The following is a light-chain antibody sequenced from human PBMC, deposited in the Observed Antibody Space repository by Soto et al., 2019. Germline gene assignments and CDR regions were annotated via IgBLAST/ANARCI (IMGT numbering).Light chain of an antibody. CDR2: GTS. Sequence: EIVLTQSPGTLSLSPGERATLSCRASQNVGSRYLAWYQQKPGQAPRLLIYGTSTRATGIPARFSGSGSGTEFTLTISSLQPEDVATYYCQKYNSAPLTFGGGTKVDI. CDR3: QKYNSAPLT. V-gene: IGKV3-20*01. J-gene: IGKJ4*01. CDR1: QNVGSRY.